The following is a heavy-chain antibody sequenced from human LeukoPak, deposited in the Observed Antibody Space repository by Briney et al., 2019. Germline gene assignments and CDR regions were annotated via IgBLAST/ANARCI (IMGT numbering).Heavy chain of an antibody. J-gene: IGHJ4*02. CDR2: MNPNSGNT. CDR1: GYTFTSYD. V-gene: IGHV1-8*01. D-gene: IGHD1-1*01. Sequence: VASVTVSCKASGYTFTSYDINWVRQATGQGLEWMGWMNPNSGNTGYAQKSQGRVTMTRNTSISTAYMELSSLRSEDTAVYYCARGGYAWIDYWGQGTLVTVSS. CDR3: ARGGYAWIDY.